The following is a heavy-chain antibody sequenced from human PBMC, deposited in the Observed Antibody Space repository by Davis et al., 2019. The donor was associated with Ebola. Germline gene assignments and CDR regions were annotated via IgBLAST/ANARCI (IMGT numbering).Heavy chain of an antibody. J-gene: IGHJ6*03. CDR3: ARDLRYDSSGSDYYFYMDV. V-gene: IGHV4-31*03. Sequence: PSETLSLTCTVPGGSISRGGSYWRWVRQVPGKGLEWIGYIYYSGSTYYKPSLKSRVTISLDTSKNQFSLNLSSVTAADTAVYYCARDLRYDSSGSDYYFYMDVWGKGTTVTVSS. CDR2: IYYSGST. CDR1: GGSISRGGSY. D-gene: IGHD3-22*01.